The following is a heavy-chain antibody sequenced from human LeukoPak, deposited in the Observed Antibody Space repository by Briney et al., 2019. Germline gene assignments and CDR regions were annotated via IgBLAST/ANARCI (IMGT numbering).Heavy chain of an antibody. D-gene: IGHD2-21*01. J-gene: IGHJ3*02. CDR2: ITSAGENT. CDR3: ARTPIVVVIADDAFDI. CDR1: EFTFSIYA. Sequence: PGGSLRLSCAASEFTFSIYAMSWVRQAPGKGLEWVSSITSAGENTFYTGFVKGRFTISRDNSKNTLYLQMNSLRAEDTAVYYCARTPIVVVIADDAFDIWGQGTMVTVSS. V-gene: IGHV3-23*01.